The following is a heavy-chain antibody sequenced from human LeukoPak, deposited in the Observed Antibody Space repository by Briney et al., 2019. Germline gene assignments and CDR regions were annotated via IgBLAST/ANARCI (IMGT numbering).Heavy chain of an antibody. D-gene: IGHD2-2*01. CDR2: IYYSGST. CDR1: GGSISSSSYY. CDR3: ASLVPAAPKGGYFDY. V-gene: IGHV4-39*07. J-gene: IGHJ4*02. Sequence: SETLSLTCTVSGGSISSSSYYWGWIRQPPGKGLERIGSIYYSGSTHYNPSLKSRVTISVDTSKNQFSLKLSSVTAADTAVYYCASLVPAAPKGGYFDYWGQGTLVTVSS.